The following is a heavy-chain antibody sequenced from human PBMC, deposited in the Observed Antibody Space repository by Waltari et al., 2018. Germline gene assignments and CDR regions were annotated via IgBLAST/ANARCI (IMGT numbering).Heavy chain of an antibody. V-gene: IGHV3-7*02. CDR3: ATMGVGRFDY. CDR1: VFTLSRPW. CDR2: IKEDGSEK. Sequence: EVQLVESGGGLVQPGGSLRLSCAAPVFTLSRPWMRWVRQAPGKGLEWVAKIKEDGSEKDYVDSVKGRFTISRDNAKNSLYLQMDSLRAEDTAVYYCATMGVGRFDYWGQGTLVTVSS. D-gene: IGHD2-8*01. J-gene: IGHJ4*02.